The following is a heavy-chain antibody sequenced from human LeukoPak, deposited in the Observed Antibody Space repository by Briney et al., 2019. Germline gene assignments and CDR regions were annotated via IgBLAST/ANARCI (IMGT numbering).Heavy chain of an antibody. CDR3: ARGCQYQLLIYFYYYMDV. CDR1: GYTFTGYY. D-gene: IGHD2-2*01. CDR2: INPNSGGT. J-gene: IGHJ6*03. Sequence: ASVKVSCKASGYTFTGYYMHWVRQAPGQGLEWMGWINPNSGGTNYAQKFQGRVTMTRDTSISTAYMDLSSLRSDDTAVYYCARGCQYQLLIYFYYYMDVWGKGTTVTVSS. V-gene: IGHV1-2*02.